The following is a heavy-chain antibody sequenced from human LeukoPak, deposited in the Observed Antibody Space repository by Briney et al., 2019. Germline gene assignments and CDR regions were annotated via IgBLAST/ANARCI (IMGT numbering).Heavy chain of an antibody. D-gene: IGHD4-17*01. CDR2: VYTSGST. Sequence: PSETLSLTCTVSGASISSYYWSWIRQPAGKGLEWIGRVYTSGSTNYNPSLKSRVTMSVDTSKNQFSLKLSSVTAADTAVYYCARGDDYGTEYFQHWGQGTLVTVSS. CDR3: ARGDDYGTEYFQH. J-gene: IGHJ1*01. V-gene: IGHV4-4*07. CDR1: GASISSYY.